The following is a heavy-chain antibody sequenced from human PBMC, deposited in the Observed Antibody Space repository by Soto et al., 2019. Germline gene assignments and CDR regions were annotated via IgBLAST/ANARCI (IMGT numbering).Heavy chain of an antibody. Sequence: QVQLVQSGAEVKKPGSSVKVSCKASGGTFSSYTISWVRQAPGQGLEWMGRIIPILGIANYAQKFQGRVTITADKSTSTAYMELSSLRSEDTAVYYCARGATWSDYGDYVNAFDIWGQGTMVTVSS. D-gene: IGHD4-17*01. CDR2: IIPILGIA. J-gene: IGHJ3*02. V-gene: IGHV1-69*02. CDR1: GGTFSSYT. CDR3: ARGATWSDYGDYVNAFDI.